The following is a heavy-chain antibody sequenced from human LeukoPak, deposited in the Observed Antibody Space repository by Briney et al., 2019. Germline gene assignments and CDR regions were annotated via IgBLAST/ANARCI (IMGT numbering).Heavy chain of an antibody. CDR2: INPNSGNT. CDR1: GYTFTSLD. V-gene: IGHV1-8*01. Sequence: ASVKVSCKASGYTFTSLDINWVRQATGQGLEWMGWINPNSGNTGHAQQFQGRVTITRDTSISTVYMELSGLRFEDTAVYYCARDDRYVGTGAFEVWGQGTMVIVSS. J-gene: IGHJ3*01. CDR3: ARDDRYVGTGAFEV. D-gene: IGHD3-9*01.